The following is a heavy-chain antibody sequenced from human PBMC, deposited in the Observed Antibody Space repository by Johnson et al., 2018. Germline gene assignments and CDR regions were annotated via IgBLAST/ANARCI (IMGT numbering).Heavy chain of an antibody. J-gene: IGHJ2*01. D-gene: IGHD3-10*01. CDR1: GFTFSSYW. V-gene: IGHV3-7*01. CDR2: IKGDGSEK. Sequence: QLVQSGGGLVQPGGSLRLSCAASGFTFSSYWMSWVRQAPGKGLEWVDNIKGDGSEKFYVDSVKGRFTISRDNAKNSLDLQMNSLRAEDTAVYYCARDSYRDRYFDLWGRGTLVTVSS. CDR3: ARDSYRDRYFDL.